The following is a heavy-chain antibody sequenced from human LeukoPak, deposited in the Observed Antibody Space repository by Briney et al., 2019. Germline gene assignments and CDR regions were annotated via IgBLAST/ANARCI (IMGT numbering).Heavy chain of an antibody. Sequence: GGSLRLSCAASGFTFSSYEMNWVRQAPGKGLEWVSYISSSGSTIYYADSVKGRFTISRGNAKNSLYLQMNSLRAEDTAVYYCARVVHSSGWYWCEECLSYFDYWGQGTLVTVSS. V-gene: IGHV3-48*03. J-gene: IGHJ4*02. CDR1: GFTFSSYE. CDR2: ISSSGSTI. CDR3: ARVVHSSGWYWCEECLSYFDY. D-gene: IGHD6-19*01.